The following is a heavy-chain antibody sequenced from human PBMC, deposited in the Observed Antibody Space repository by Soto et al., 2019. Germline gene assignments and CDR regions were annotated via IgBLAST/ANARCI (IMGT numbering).Heavy chain of an antibody. CDR1: GGTFSSYA. D-gene: IGHD5-18*01. Sequence: SVKVSCKASGGTFSSYAISWVRQAPGQGLEWMGGIIPIFGTANYAQKFQGRVTITADKSTSTAYMELSSLRSEDTAVYYCARDRGLQYSYGCIDYWGQGTLVTVSS. V-gene: IGHV1-69*06. CDR3: ARDRGLQYSYGCIDY. CDR2: IIPIFGTA. J-gene: IGHJ4*02.